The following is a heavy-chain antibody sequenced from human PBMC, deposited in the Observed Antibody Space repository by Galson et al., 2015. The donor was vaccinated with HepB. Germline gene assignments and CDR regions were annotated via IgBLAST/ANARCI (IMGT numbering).Heavy chain of an antibody. CDR1: GGTFSSYA. V-gene: IGHV1-69*13. Sequence: SVKVSCKASGGTFSSYAISWVRQAPGQGLEWMGGIIPIFGTANYAQKFQGRVTITADESTSTAYMELSSLRSEDTAVYYCARVGHSGSYLHYFDYWGQGTLVTVSS. D-gene: IGHD1-26*01. J-gene: IGHJ4*02. CDR3: ARVGHSGSYLHYFDY. CDR2: IIPIFGTA.